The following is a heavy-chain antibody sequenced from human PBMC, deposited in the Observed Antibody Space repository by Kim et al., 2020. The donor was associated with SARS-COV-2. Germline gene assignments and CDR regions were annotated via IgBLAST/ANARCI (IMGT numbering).Heavy chain of an antibody. J-gene: IGHJ5*02. CDR3: ARPHGEGWFDP. Sequence: ANYAQKFQGRVTITADKSTSTAYMELSSLRSEDTAVYYCARPHGEGWFDPWGQGTLVTVSS. CDR2: A. V-gene: IGHV1-69*02.